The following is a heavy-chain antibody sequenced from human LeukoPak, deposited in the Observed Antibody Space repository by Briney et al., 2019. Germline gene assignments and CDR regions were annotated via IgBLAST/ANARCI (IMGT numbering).Heavy chain of an antibody. V-gene: IGHV4-59*01. D-gene: IGHD6-19*01. J-gene: IGHJ4*02. CDR3: ARWHDSGRYFDY. Sequence: SETLSLTCTVSGGSLSNYCWIWMRQSPGKGLEWIGYTCDSANTYYNPSLKSRVTISVDMSKNQFSLKLISATAADTALYYCARWHDSGRYFDYWGRGTSVTVSS. CDR1: GGSLSNYC. CDR2: TCDSANT.